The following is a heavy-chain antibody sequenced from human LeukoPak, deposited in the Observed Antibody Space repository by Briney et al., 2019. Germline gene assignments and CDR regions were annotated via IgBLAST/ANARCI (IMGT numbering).Heavy chain of an antibody. D-gene: IGHD3-16*01. J-gene: IGHJ4*02. CDR2: ISGSGTNT. Sequence: GGSLRLSCAASGFTFRNYAMSWVRQAPGKGLEWVSGISGSGTNTYYADSVKGRFTISRDNAKNSLYLQMNSLRVEDTAVYYCARDYIGGWNDYWGQGTLVTVPS. CDR1: GFTFRNYA. V-gene: IGHV3-23*01. CDR3: ARDYIGGWNDY.